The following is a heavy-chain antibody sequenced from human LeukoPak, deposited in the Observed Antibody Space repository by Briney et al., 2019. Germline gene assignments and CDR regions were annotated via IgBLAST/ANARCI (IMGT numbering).Heavy chain of an antibody. Sequence: GGSLRLSCAASGFTFSSYWMSWVRQAPGKGLEWVANIKKDGSEKYYVESVKGRFTISRDNAKKSLYLQMNSLGAEDTAVYYCARHLSGITGYTYGRGIDYWGQGTLLTVSS. V-gene: IGHV3-7*01. CDR3: ARHLSGITGYTYGRGIDY. J-gene: IGHJ4*02. D-gene: IGHD5-18*01. CDR1: GFTFSSYW. CDR2: IKKDGSEK.